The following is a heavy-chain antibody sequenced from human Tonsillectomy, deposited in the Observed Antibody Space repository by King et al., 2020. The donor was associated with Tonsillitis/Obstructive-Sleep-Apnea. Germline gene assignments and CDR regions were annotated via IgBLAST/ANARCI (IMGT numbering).Heavy chain of an antibody. CDR3: AKQITVTGGWFDP. D-gene: IGHD4-11*01. CDR1: GFTFSNFA. J-gene: IGHJ5*02. V-gene: IGHV3-23*04. CDR2: LSGSGGSI. Sequence: VQLVQSGGGLVQPGGSLRLSCAASGFTFSNFAMSWVRQAPGKGLEWVSTLSGSGGSIYYADSVKGRFTISRDNSKNTLYLQMNNLRAEDTAIYYCAKQITVTGGWFDPWGQGTLVTVSS.